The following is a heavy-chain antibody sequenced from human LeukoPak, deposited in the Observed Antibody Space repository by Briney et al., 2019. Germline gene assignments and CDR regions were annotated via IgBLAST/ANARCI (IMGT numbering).Heavy chain of an antibody. Sequence: GGSLRLSCAASGFTFSNYWMHWVRQAPGKGLVWVSRINSDGSSTNYADSVKGRFTISRDNAKNSLYLQMNSLRAEDTAVYYCARERTYDFWSGYSGPDYMDVWGKGTTVTVSS. CDR3: ARERTYDFWSGYSGPDYMDV. CDR2: INSDGSST. CDR1: GFTFSNYW. V-gene: IGHV3-74*01. D-gene: IGHD3-3*01. J-gene: IGHJ6*03.